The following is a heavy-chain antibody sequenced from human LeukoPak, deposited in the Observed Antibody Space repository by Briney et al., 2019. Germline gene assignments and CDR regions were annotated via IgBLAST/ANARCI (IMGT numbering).Heavy chain of an antibody. D-gene: IGHD1-14*01. CDR1: GGTFSSYA. CDR3: ARAVGFHNPSGPRGPNHFDY. Sequence: SVKVSCKASGGTFSSYAISWVRQAPGQGLEWMGGIIPIFGTANYAQKFQGRVTITADESTSTAYMELSSLRSEDTAVYYCARAVGFHNPSGPRGPNHFDYWGQGTLVTVSS. CDR2: IIPIFGTA. V-gene: IGHV1-69*13. J-gene: IGHJ4*02.